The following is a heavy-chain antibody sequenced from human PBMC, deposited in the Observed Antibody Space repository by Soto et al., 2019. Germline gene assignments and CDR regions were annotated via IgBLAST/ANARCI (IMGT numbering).Heavy chain of an antibody. J-gene: IGHJ6*02. CDR1: GGSISSGGYY. D-gene: IGHD3-3*01. CDR3: ARGARFLEWSKDYYYGMDV. V-gene: IGHV4-31*03. Sequence: PSETLSLTCTVSGGSISSGGYYWSWIRQHPGKGLEWIGYIYYSGSTYYNPSLKSRVTISVDTSKSQFSLKLSSVTAADTAVYYCARGARFLEWSKDYYYGMDVRGQGTTVTVSS. CDR2: IYYSGST.